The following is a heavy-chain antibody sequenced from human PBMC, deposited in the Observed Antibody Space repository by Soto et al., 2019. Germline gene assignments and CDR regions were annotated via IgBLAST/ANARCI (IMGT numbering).Heavy chain of an antibody. CDR2: IKSKTDGGTT. CDR1: GFTFSNAW. Sequence: EVQLVESGGGLVKPGGSLRLSCAASGFTFSNAWMSWVRQAPGKGLEWVGRIKSKTDGGTTDYAAPVKGRFTISRHDSKNTLYLQMNSLKTEDTAVYYCTTDFEYYYGMDVWGQGTTVTVSS. J-gene: IGHJ6*02. D-gene: IGHD3-9*01. CDR3: TTDFEYYYGMDV. V-gene: IGHV3-15*01.